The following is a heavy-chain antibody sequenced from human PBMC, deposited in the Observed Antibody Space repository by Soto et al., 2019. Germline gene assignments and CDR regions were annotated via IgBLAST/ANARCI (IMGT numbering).Heavy chain of an antibody. J-gene: IGHJ4*02. D-gene: IGHD3-22*01. Sequence: QVQLVESGGGVVQPGRSLRLSCAASGFTFSSYGMHWVRQAPGKGLEWVAVIWYDGSNKYYADSVKGRFTISRDNSKNTLYLQMNSLRAEDTAVYYCAREGLSGDSSGYFDYWGQGTLVTVSS. V-gene: IGHV3-33*01. CDR3: AREGLSGDSSGYFDY. CDR1: GFTFSSYG. CDR2: IWYDGSNK.